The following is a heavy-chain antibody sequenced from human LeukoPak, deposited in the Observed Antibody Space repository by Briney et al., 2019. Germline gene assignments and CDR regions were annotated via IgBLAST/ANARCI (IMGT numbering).Heavy chain of an antibody. J-gene: IGHJ4*02. V-gene: IGHV4-34*01. D-gene: IGHD4-17*01. CDR3: ARAADYGAPDY. Sequence: SETLSLTCAVYGGSFSGYYWSWIRQPPGKGLEWIGEINHSGSTNYNPSLKSRVTISVDTSKNQFSLKLSSVTAADTAVYYCARAADYGAPDYWGQGTLVTVSS. CDR2: INHSGST. CDR1: GGSFSGYY.